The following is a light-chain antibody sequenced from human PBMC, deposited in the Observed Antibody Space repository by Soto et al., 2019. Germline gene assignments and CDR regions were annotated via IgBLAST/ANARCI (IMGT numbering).Light chain of an antibody. CDR2: SDN. V-gene: IGLV1-44*01. J-gene: IGLJ2*01. CDR3: AAWDDSLRGRV. CDR1: SSNIGSNP. Sequence: QSVLTQPPSASATPGQRVTISCSGSSSNIGSNPVSWYQQLPGTAPKSLIYSDNQRPSGVPDRISGSRSGTSASLAISGLQSEDEAEYYCAAWDDSLRGRVFGGGTKVTVL.